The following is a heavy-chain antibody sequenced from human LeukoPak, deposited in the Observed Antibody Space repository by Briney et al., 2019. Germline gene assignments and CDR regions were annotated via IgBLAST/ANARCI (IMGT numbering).Heavy chain of an antibody. Sequence: GGSLRLSCAASGFTFSSYAMSWVRQAPGKGLEWVSAISGSGGSTYYADSVKGRFTISRDNSKNTLYLQMNSLRAEDTAVYYCAKDPDYYDSSGYFPRDYWGQGTLVTVSS. CDR1: GFTFSSYA. CDR3: AKDPDYYDSSGYFPRDY. CDR2: ISGSGGST. V-gene: IGHV3-23*01. D-gene: IGHD3-22*01. J-gene: IGHJ4*02.